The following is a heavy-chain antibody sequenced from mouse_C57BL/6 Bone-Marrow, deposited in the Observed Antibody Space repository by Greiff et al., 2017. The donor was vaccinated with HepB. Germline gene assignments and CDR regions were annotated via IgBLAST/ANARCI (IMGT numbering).Heavy chain of an antibody. J-gene: IGHJ3*01. CDR2: ISSGSSTI. V-gene: IGHV5-17*01. Sequence: EVQLVESGGGLVKPGGSLKLSCAASGFTFSDYGMHWVRQAPEKGLEWVAYISSGSSTIYYADTVKGRFTISRDNAKNTLFLQMTSLRSEDTAMYYGARKGGVYYGYDGGFAYWGQGTLVTVSA. D-gene: IGHD2-2*01. CDR3: ARKGGVYYGYDGGFAY. CDR1: GFTFSDYG.